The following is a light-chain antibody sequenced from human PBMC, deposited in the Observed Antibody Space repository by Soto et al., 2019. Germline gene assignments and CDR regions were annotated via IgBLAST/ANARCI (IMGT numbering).Light chain of an antibody. CDR2: DVT. CDR3: SSYTSSSTV. V-gene: IGLV2-14*01. J-gene: IGLJ1*01. Sequence: QSVLTQPASVSGSPGQSITISCTGTSSDVGAYNYVSWYQQHPGKAPKLMIYDVTNRPSGVSNRFSGSKSGNTASLTISGLQAEDEADYYCSSYTSSSTVFGTATKLTVL. CDR1: SSDVGAYNY.